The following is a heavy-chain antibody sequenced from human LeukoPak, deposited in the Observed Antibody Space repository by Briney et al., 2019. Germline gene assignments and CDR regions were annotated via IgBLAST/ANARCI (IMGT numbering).Heavy chain of an antibody. V-gene: IGHV5-10-1*01. J-gene: IGHJ6*02. D-gene: IGHD4-17*01. CDR2: IDPSDSYI. CDR3: ARVRVTTSLYYYYGLDV. Sequence: GESLKISCKVSGYSFTNYWISWVRQMPGKGLEWMGRIDPSDSYINYSPSFQGHVTISADKSISTAYLQWSSLKASDTAMYYCARVRVTTSLYYYYGLDVWGQGTTVTVSS. CDR1: GYSFTNYW.